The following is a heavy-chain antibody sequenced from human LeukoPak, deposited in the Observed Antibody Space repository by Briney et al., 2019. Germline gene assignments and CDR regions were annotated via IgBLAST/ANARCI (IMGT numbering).Heavy chain of an antibody. CDR1: GGSFSGYY. CDR2: INHSGST. D-gene: IGHD3-10*01. CDR3: ARGLRLVYYYYYMDV. V-gene: IGHV4-34*01. Sequence: SETLSLTCAVYGGSFSGYYWSWIRQPPGKGLEWVGEINHSGSTNYNPSLKSRVTISVDTSKNQFSLKLSSVTAADTAVYYCARGLRLVYYYYYMDVWGKGTTVTVSS. J-gene: IGHJ6*03.